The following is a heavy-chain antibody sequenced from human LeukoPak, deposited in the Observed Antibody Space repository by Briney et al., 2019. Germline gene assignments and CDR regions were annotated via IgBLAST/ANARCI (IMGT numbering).Heavy chain of an antibody. J-gene: IGHJ6*02. CDR1: GGSFSGYY. Sequence: SETLSLTCAVYGGSFSGYYWIWIRQPPGKGLEWIGEINHSGSTNYNPSLKSRVTISVDTSKNQFSLKLSSVTAADTAVYYCARGGLFLFFKQKTAYDMDVWGQGTTVTVSS. CDR3: ARGGLFLFFKQKTAYDMDV. CDR2: INHSGST. V-gene: IGHV4-34*01. D-gene: IGHD3-22*01.